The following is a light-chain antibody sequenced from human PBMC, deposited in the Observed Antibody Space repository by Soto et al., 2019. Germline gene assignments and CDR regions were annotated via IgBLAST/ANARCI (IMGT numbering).Light chain of an antibody. J-gene: IGLJ1*01. CDR3: AAWDDSLGYV. CDR2: RNN. V-gene: IGLV1-47*01. Sequence: QSVLTQPPSASGTPGQRVTISCSGSSSNIGSNYVYWYQQLPGTAPKLLIHRNNRRPSGVPDRFSGSESGTSASLAISGLRSDDEADYYCAAWDDSLGYVFGTGTKVTVL. CDR1: SSNIGSNY.